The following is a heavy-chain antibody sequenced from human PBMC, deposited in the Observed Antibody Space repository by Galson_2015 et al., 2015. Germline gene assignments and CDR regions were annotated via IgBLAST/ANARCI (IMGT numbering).Heavy chain of an antibody. D-gene: IGHD3-16*02. CDR3: AAGVRELSD. J-gene: IGHJ4*02. CDR2: ISWNSGSI. V-gene: IGHV3-9*01. Sequence: SLRLSCAASGFTFDDYAMHWVRQAPGKGLEWVSGISWNSGSIGYADSVKGRFTISRDNAKNSLYLQMNSLRAEDTALYYCAAGVRELSDWGQGTLVTVSS. CDR1: GFTFDDYA.